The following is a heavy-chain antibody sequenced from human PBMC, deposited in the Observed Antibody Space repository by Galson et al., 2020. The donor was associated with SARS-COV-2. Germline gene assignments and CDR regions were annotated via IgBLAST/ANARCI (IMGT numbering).Heavy chain of an antibody. Sequence: SETLSLTCAVSGGSINTVGSYWSWIRQHPEKGLEWIGYISYSGSASYNPSLQSRLIISVDTSKNQFSLKLSSVTAADTAVYYCARSPMVRGVVVTDHWGQGALVTVSS. CDR2: ISYSGSA. J-gene: IGHJ4*02. D-gene: IGHD3-10*01. CDR1: GGSINTVGSY. V-gene: IGHV4-31*11. CDR3: ARSPMVRGVVVTDH.